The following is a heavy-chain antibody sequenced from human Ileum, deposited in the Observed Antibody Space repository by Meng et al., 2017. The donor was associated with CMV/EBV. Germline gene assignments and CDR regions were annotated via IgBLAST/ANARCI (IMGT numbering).Heavy chain of an antibody. D-gene: IGHD7-27*01. CDR2: AKPKSDAK. CDR1: GLMFTDDY. CDR3: VRDNWGLDY. J-gene: IGHJ4*02. V-gene: IGHV3-72*01. Sequence: RRSCSASGLMFTDDYRDWVRQAPGKGREWVGRAKPKSDAKQVAASVEGRLTISRDDSKNSLFLQMNNLKTEDTALYYCVRDNWGLDYWGQGTLVTVSS.